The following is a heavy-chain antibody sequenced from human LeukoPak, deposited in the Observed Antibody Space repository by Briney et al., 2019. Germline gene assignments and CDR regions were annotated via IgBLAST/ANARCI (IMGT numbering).Heavy chain of an antibody. CDR3: AKDKARAVAGSDYFDY. D-gene: IGHD6-19*01. CDR2: ISYDGSNK. J-gene: IGHJ4*02. CDR1: GFTFSSYG. V-gene: IGHV3-30*18. Sequence: GRSLRLSCAASGFTFSSYGMHWGRQAPGKALEWVAVISYDGSNKYYADSVKGRFTISRDNSKNTLYLQMNSLRAEDTAVYYCAKDKARAVAGSDYFDYWGQGTLVTVSS.